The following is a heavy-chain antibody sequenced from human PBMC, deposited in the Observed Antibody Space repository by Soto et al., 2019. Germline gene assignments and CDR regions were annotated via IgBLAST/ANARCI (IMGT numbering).Heavy chain of an antibody. CDR1: GDSIGGVGY. J-gene: IGHJ5*02. CDR2: ISSSGCP. CDR3: ARAGVTGIVIPSHWFAP. Sequence: QVQLQQSGPGLLKPSQILSLTCTVSGDSIGGVGYWSWIRQFPGRGLAWIGCISSSGCPYYNPALNNRISLSLDTSQNQFSLKLLSVTAAYTAIYYCARAGVTGIVIPSHWFAPWGQGTLVTVSS. V-gene: IGHV4-31*03. D-gene: IGHD2-21*02.